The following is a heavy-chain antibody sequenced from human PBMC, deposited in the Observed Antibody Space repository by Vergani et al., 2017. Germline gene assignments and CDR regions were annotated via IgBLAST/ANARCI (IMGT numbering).Heavy chain of an antibody. CDR1: GFTFSDHY. CDR3: AKASDTAAAGTSDY. CDR2: TRKKANSYTT. D-gene: IGHD6-13*01. Sequence: EVQLVESGGGLVQPGGSLRLSCAASGFTFSDHYMDWVRQAPGKGLEWVGRTRKKANSYTTEYAASVKGRFIIPRDDSTNSLYLQMNSLRAEDTAVYYCAKASDTAAAGTSDYWGQGTLVTVSS. V-gene: IGHV3-72*01. J-gene: IGHJ4*02.